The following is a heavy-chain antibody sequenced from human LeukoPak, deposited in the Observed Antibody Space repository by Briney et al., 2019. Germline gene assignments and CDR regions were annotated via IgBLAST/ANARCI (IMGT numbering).Heavy chain of an antibody. V-gene: IGHV3-30-3*01. Sequence: GGSLRLSCAASGFTFSSYAMHWVRQAPGKGLEWVAVISYDGSNKYYADSVKGRFTISRDNSKYTLYLQMNSLRAEDTAVYYCARVYDSSGYYFDYWGQGTLVTVSS. J-gene: IGHJ4*02. CDR2: ISYDGSNK. D-gene: IGHD3-22*01. CDR3: ARVYDSSGYYFDY. CDR1: GFTFSSYA.